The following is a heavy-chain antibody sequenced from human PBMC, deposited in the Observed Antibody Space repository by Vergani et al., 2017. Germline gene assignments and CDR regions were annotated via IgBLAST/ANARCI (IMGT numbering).Heavy chain of an antibody. CDR3: ARGGATVSGFGEPHYYYMDV. Sequence: QVQLQQWGAGLLKPSENLSLTCAVYGGSFSGYYWSWIRQPPGKGLEWIGEINHSGSTNYNPSLKSRVTISVDTSKNQFSLKLSSVTAADTAVYYCARGGATVSGFGEPHYYYMDVWGKGTTVTVSS. V-gene: IGHV4-34*01. D-gene: IGHD3-10*01. CDR2: INHSGST. CDR1: GGSFSGYY. J-gene: IGHJ6*03.